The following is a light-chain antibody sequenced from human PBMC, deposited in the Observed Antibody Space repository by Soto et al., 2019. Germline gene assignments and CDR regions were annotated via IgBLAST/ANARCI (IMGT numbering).Light chain of an antibody. J-gene: IGLJ1*01. CDR2: EVS. V-gene: IGLV2-8*01. CDR3: NAQADNGKHV. Sequence: QSALTQPPSASGSPGQSVTISCTGNSNDVGHSSFISWYQQLPGKGPKLIIYEVSKRPSGVPDRFSGSKSGNTASLSVSGLQDEDEADYFCNAQADNGKHVFGTGTKVTVL. CDR1: SNDVGHSSF.